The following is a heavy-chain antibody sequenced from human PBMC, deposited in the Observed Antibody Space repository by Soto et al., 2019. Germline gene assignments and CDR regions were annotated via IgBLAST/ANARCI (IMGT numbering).Heavy chain of an antibody. Sequence: QVQLQESGPGLVKPSETLSLTCTVSGGSIRSYYWSWIRQPPGKGLEWIGYIHYSGSTKYNPSLKSRVTISVDTSKNQFSLELSSVTAADTAVYYCARDHIGTDYWGQGTLVTVSS. CDR3: ARDHIGTDY. CDR1: GGSIRSYY. D-gene: IGHD1-1*01. V-gene: IGHV4-59*01. J-gene: IGHJ4*02. CDR2: IHYSGST.